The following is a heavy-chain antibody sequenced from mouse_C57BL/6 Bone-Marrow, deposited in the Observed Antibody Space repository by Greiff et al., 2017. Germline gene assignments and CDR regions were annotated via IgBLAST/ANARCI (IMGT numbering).Heavy chain of an antibody. J-gene: IGHJ4*01. CDR1: GFTFNTYA. Sequence: EVQLVESGGGLVQPKGSLKLSCAASGFTFNTYAMPWVRQAPGKGLEWVARIRSKSSNYATYYADSVKDRFTISRDDSQSMLYLQMNNLKTEDTAMYYCVRDRDSSGYVGYAMDYWGQGTSVTVSS. CDR3: VRDRDSSGYVGYAMDY. CDR2: IRSKSSNYAT. D-gene: IGHD3-2*02. V-gene: IGHV10-3*01.